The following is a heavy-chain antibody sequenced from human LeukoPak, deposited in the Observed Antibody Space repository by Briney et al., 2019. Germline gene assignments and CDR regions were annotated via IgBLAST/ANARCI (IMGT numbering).Heavy chain of an antibody. Sequence: PGGSLRLSCAVPGLTFSNYGMHWVRQAPGKGLEWVAFIRYDASNKYYADSVKGRFTISRDNSENTLYLQMNRLGVEDTAIYYCAGDFDYWGQGTLVTVSS. V-gene: IGHV3-30*02. CDR2: IRYDASNK. CDR1: GLTFSNYG. CDR3: AGDFDY. J-gene: IGHJ4*02.